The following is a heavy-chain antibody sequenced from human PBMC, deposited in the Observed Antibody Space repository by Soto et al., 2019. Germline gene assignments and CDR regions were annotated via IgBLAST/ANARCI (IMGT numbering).Heavy chain of an antibody. CDR2: IYYSGST. D-gene: IGHD1-1*01. Sequence: SETLSLTCTVSGGSISSYYWSWIRQPPGKGLEWIGYIYYSGSTNYNPSLKSRVTISVDTSKNQFSLKLSSVTAADTAVYYCARHRDSWKFDYWVQGTLVTVS. J-gene: IGHJ4*02. V-gene: IGHV4-59*01. CDR1: GGSISSYY. CDR3: ARHRDSWKFDY.